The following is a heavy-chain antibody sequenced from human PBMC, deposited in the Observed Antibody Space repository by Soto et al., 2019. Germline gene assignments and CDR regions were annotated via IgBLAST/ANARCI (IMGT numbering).Heavy chain of an antibody. Sequence: EVQLVESGGGLVKPGGSLRLSCAASGFTFSNAGMNWVRQAPGKGLEWVGRIKGKTDGGTTDYAAPVKGRITSSRDDSKNTLYLQMNSLKTEDTAVYYCTTGRVRATRDYYCYGMDVWGQGTTVTVSS. CDR3: TTGRVRATRDYYCYGMDV. D-gene: IGHD1-26*01. CDR2: IKGKTDGGTT. V-gene: IGHV3-15*07. CDR1: GFTFSNAG. J-gene: IGHJ6*02.